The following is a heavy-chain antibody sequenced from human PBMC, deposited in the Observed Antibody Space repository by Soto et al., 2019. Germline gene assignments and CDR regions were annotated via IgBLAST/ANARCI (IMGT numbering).Heavy chain of an antibody. J-gene: IGHJ4*02. D-gene: IGHD3-9*01. CDR2: IKQDGSER. CDR1: GFIFSSYW. Sequence: GGSLRLSCAASGFIFSSYWMSWVRQAPGKGLEWVANIKQDGSERYYVDSVKGRFTISRDNAKNSLYLQMNSLRADDTAVYYCARIYAMTGPDYWGQGTLVTVSS. CDR3: ARIYAMTGPDY. V-gene: IGHV3-7*03.